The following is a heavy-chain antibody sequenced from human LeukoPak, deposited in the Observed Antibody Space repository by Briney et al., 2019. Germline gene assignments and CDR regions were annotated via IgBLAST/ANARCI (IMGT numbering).Heavy chain of an antibody. CDR3: ARDQGNDGDY. D-gene: IGHD1-1*01. CDR1: GGTFSSYA. Sequence: GASVKVSCKASGGTFSSYAISWVRQAPGQGLEWMGGIIPIFGTANYAQKLQGRVTMTTDTSTSTAYMELRSLRSDDTAVYYCARDQGNDGDYWGQGTLVAVSS. J-gene: IGHJ4*02. V-gene: IGHV1-69*05. CDR2: IIPIFGTA.